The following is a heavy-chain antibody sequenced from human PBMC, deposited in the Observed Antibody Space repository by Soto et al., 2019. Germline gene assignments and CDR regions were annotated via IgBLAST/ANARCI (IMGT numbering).Heavy chain of an antibody. CDR2: ISYDGSNK. Sequence: GGSLRLSCAASGFTFSSYAMHWVRQAPGKGLEWVAVISYDGSNKYYADSVKGRFTISRDNSKNTLYLRMNSLRAEDTAVYYCARSLWEWWYPGDGGMDVWGQGTTVTVSS. CDR1: GFTFSSYA. J-gene: IGHJ6*02. D-gene: IGHD2-15*01. CDR3: ARSLWEWWYPGDGGMDV. V-gene: IGHV3-30-3*01.